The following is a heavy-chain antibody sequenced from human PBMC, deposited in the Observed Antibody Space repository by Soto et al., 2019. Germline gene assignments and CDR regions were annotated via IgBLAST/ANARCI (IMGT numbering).Heavy chain of an antibody. CDR3: ARGRRTGTTFPFDY. J-gene: IGHJ4*02. Sequence: SETLSLTCAVYGGSFSGYYWSWIRQPPGKGLEWIGEINHSGSTNYNPSLKSRVTISVDTSKNQSSLKLSSVTAADTAVYYCARGRRTGTTFPFDYWGQGTLVTVSS. V-gene: IGHV4-34*01. CDR1: GGSFSGYY. CDR2: INHSGST. D-gene: IGHD1-1*01.